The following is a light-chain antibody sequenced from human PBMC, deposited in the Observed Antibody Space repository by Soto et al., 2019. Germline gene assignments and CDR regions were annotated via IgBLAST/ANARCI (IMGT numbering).Light chain of an antibody. Sequence: QSVLTQPPSVSGTPGQRVTISCSGSSSTIGSHNVYWYQQVPGTAPKVLIYRNDQRPSGVPDRFSASKSGTSASLAISGLRSEDEADYYCTTSDDTLKIRGFGGGTKRTVL. V-gene: IGLV1-47*01. CDR3: TTSDDTLKIRG. J-gene: IGLJ2*01. CDR2: RND. CDR1: SSTIGSHN.